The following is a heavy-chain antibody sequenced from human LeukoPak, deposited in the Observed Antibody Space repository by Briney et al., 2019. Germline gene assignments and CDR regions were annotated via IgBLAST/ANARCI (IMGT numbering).Heavy chain of an antibody. CDR1: GFTVSSNY. V-gene: IGHV3-66*01. Sequence: PGGSLRLSCAASGFTVSSNYMSWVRQAPGKGPEWVSVIYPNGDAYYADSLKGRFTISRDTSKNTMYLQMNSLSAEDTAVYYCASAYYGDYGGYWGQGTLVTVSA. J-gene: IGHJ4*02. D-gene: IGHD4-17*01. CDR2: IYPNGDA. CDR3: ASAYYGDYGGY.